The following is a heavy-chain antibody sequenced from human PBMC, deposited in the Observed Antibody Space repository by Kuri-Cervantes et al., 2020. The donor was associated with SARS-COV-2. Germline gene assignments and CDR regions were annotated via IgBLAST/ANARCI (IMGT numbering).Heavy chain of an antibody. D-gene: IGHD2-2*01. Sequence: LTCGASGFSFSSYSMNWVRQAPGKGLEWIGEINHSGSTNYNPSLKSRVTISVDTSKNQFSLKLSSVTAADTAVYYCARDCGSSTSCYALDPWGQGTLVTVSS. V-gene: IGHV4-34*01. J-gene: IGHJ5*02. CDR2: INHSGST. CDR1: GFSFSSYS. CDR3: ARDCGSSTSCYALDP.